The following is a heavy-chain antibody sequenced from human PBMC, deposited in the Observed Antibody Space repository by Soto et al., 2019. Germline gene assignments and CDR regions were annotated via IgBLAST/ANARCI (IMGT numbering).Heavy chain of an antibody. D-gene: IGHD6-6*01. V-gene: IGHV1-69*06. CDR1: GGTFSSYA. CDR2: IVPIFGTA. CDR3: ARSSFSSMGNPYYFDY. J-gene: IGHJ4*02. Sequence: SVKVSCKASGGTFSSYAISWVRQAPGQGLEWMGGIVPIFGTANYAQKFQGRVTITADKSTSTAYMELSSLRSEDTAVYYCARSSFSSMGNPYYFDYWGQGTLVTVSS.